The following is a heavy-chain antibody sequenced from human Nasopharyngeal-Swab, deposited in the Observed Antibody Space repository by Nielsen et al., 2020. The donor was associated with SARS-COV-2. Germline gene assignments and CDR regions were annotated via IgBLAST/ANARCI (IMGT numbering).Heavy chain of an antibody. Sequence: GGSLRLSCAASGFTFSRYWMHWVRQVPGKGLVWVSRIINDETTTRYADSVKGRFTISRDNAKNTLYLQMNSLRAEDTAVYFCATGGRSAFEIWGQGTMGTVSS. V-gene: IGHV3-74*01. CDR1: GFTFSRYW. D-gene: IGHD3-16*01. CDR2: IINDETTT. CDR3: ATGGRSAFEI. J-gene: IGHJ3*02.